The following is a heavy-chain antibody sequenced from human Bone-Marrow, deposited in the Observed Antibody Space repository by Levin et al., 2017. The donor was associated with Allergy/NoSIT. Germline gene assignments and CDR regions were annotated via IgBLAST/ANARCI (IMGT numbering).Heavy chain of an antibody. D-gene: IGHD6-19*01. CDR3: ARGGKIVVAGGRGYHNY. CDR2: INHSGSI. V-gene: IGHV4-34*01. J-gene: IGHJ4*02. CDR1: GGSFSGYY. Sequence: SQTLSLTCAVYGGSFSGYYWSWIRQPPGKGLEWIGEINHSGSINYNPSLKSRVTISVDMSKNQFSLKLSSVTAADTAVYYCARGGKIVVAGGRGYHNYWGQGTLVTVSS.